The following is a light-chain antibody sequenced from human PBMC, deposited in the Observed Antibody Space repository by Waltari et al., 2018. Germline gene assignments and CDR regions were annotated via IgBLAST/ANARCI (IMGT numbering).Light chain of an antibody. V-gene: IGKV3-20*01. CDR2: DAS. Sequence: ELVLTQSPGTLPLSPGERATLSCRASQSVSRTLAWYQQKPGQAPRLLIYDASSRATGIPDRFSGSGSGTDFSLTISRLEPEDFAVYYCQKYGTLPATFGQGTKVEIK. CDR1: QSVSRT. CDR3: QKYGTLPAT. J-gene: IGKJ1*01.